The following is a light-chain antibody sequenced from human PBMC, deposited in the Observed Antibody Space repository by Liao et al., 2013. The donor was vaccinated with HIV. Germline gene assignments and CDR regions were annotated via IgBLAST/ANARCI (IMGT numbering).Light chain of an antibody. Sequence: SYELTQPPSVSVSPGQTATITCSGDKLGDKYVSWYQQRPGQSPILVICQDSKRPSGISDRFSGSNSGNTATLTISGTQAMDEADYYCQAWDRNTAIFGGGTKLTVL. CDR2: QDS. V-gene: IGLV3-1*01. J-gene: IGLJ2*01. CDR3: QAWDRNTAI. CDR1: KLGDKY.